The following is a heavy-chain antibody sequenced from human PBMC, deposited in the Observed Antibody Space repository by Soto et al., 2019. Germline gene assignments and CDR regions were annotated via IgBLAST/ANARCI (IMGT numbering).Heavy chain of an antibody. V-gene: IGHV4-30-4*01. CDR1: GGSISSGDYY. D-gene: IGHD3-10*01. CDR2: IYYSGST. CDR3: ASEGSRDYYGSGRTDY. J-gene: IGHJ4*02. Sequence: QVQLQESGPGLVKPSQTLSLTCTVSGGSISSGDYYWSWIRQPPGKGLEWIGYIYYSGSTYYNPSLKSRVTISVDTSKNQFSLKLSSVTAADTAVYYCASEGSRDYYGSGRTDYWGQGTLVTVSS.